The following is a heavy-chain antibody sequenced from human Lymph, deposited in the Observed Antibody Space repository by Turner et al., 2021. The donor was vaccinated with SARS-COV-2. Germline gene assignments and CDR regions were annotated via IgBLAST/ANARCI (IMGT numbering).Heavy chain of an antibody. D-gene: IGHD7-27*01. CDR3: ARVWGRWWYFDL. J-gene: IGHJ2*01. CDR1: GGSFSGYY. Sequence: QVQLQQWGAGLLKPSETLSLTCAVYGGSFSGYYWSWIRQPPGKGLEWIGEINHSGSTNYNPSLKSRVTISVDTSKKQFSLKLSSVTAADTAVYYCARVWGRWWYFDLWGRGTLVTVSS. CDR2: INHSGST. V-gene: IGHV4-34*01.